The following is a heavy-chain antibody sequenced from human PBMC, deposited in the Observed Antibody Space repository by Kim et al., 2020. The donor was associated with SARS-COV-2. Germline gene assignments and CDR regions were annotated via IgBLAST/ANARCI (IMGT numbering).Heavy chain of an antibody. J-gene: IGHJ6*02. CDR2: IIPIFGTA. V-gene: IGHV1-69*13. CDR3: ARRGDEGYDWGPYYYYYGMDV. Sequence: SVKVSCKASGGTFSSYAISWVRQAPGQGLEWMGGIIPIFGTANYAQKFQGRVTITADESTSTAYMELSSLRSEDTAVYYCARRGDEGYDWGPYYYYYGMDVWGQGTTVTVSS. CDR1: GGTFSSYA. D-gene: IGHD5-12*01.